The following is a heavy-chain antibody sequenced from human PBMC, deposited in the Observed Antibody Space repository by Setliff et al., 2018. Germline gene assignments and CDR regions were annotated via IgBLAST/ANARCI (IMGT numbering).Heavy chain of an antibody. CDR1: GFHFNSYG. CDR3: ARDQFRNSGGLYS. J-gene: IGHJ5*02. D-gene: IGHD1-7*01. V-gene: IGHV3-30*02. Sequence: GGSLRLSCAASGFHFNSYGMHWVRQAPGKGLEWVAFIRFDGSNKNYEDSVKGRFTIFRDNSKNTLYLQMSSLRADDTAMYYRARDQFRNSGGLYSWGQGTLVTVSS. CDR2: IRFDGSNK.